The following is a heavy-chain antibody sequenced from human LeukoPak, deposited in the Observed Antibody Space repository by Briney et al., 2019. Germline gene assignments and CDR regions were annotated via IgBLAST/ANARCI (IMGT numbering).Heavy chain of an antibody. Sequence: SETLSLTCAVYGGSFSGYYWSWIRKPPGKGLEWIGEINHSGSTNYNPSLKSRDTISVDTSKNQFSLKLSSVTAAGTAVYYCARKGAVLQQLVQVLLPKTFDYWGQGTLVTVSS. CDR1: GGSFSGYY. CDR3: ARKGAVLQQLVQVLLPKTFDY. J-gene: IGHJ4*02. D-gene: IGHD6-13*01. CDR2: INHSGST. V-gene: IGHV4-34*01.